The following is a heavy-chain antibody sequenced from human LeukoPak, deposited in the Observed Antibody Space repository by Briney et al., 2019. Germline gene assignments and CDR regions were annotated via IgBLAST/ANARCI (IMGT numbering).Heavy chain of an antibody. CDR1: GFTFSNAW. CDR2: VKSKIEGGTT. CDR3: ATRGYCSSSSCYGIEH. V-gene: IGHV3-15*01. Sequence: GGSLRLSCAASGFTFSNAWMTWVRQAPGKGLEWVGRVKSKIEGGTTDYAAPVKGRFSISRDDSKDTLYLQMNSLKTEDTAVYYCATRGYCSSSSCYGIEHWGQGTLVTVSS. J-gene: IGHJ1*01. D-gene: IGHD2-2*01.